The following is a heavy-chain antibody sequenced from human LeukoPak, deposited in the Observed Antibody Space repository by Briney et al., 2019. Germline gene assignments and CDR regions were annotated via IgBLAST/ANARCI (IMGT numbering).Heavy chain of an antibody. D-gene: IGHD6-13*01. CDR2: IYYSGST. CDR3: ARDGEQQLGSN. J-gene: IGHJ4*02. CDR1: GGSISSGEHY. Sequence: SETLSLTCTASGGSISSGEHYWSWIRQHPGKGLEWIGYIYYSGSTYYNPSLKSRVTISVDTSKNQFSLKLSSVTAADTAVYYCARDGEQQLGSNWGQGTLVTVSS. V-gene: IGHV4-31*03.